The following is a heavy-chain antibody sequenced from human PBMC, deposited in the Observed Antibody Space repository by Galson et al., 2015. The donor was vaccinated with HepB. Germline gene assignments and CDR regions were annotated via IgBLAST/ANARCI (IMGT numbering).Heavy chain of an antibody. Sequence: SLRLSCAASDFTFTTYTMNWVRQAPGKGLEWVSSISGNSDCIYYADSVEGRFTISRDNAKNSLYLQMNSLRAEDTAVYYCASESWGSFEFWGQGTLVTVSS. CDR2: ISGNSDCI. CDR1: DFTFTTYT. D-gene: IGHD7-27*01. V-gene: IGHV3-21*01. J-gene: IGHJ4*02. CDR3: ASESWGSFEF.